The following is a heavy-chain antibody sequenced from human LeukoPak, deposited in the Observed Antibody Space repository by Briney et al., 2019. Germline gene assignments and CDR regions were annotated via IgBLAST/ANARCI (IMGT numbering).Heavy chain of an antibody. Sequence: SETLSLTCTVSGGSISSYYWSWIRQPPGKGLEWIGYIYYSGSTNYNPSLKSRVTISVDTSKNQFSLKLSSVTAADTAVYYCARVGGDYYDSSGYDYWGQGTLVTVSS. V-gene: IGHV4-59*08. CDR2: IYYSGST. CDR1: GGSISSYY. CDR3: ARVGGDYYDSSGYDY. D-gene: IGHD3-22*01. J-gene: IGHJ4*02.